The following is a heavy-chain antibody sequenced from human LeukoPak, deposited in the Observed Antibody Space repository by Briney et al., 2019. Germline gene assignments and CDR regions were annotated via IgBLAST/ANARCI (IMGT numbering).Heavy chain of an antibody. Sequence: GGSLRLSCAASGFTFSSYTMNWVRQAPGKGLEWVSSISSSSSYIYYTDSVKGRFTISRDNAKNSLFLQMNSLRAEDTAVYYCARYLGIQCYMDVWGKGTTVTVSS. CDR3: ARYLGIQCYMDV. J-gene: IGHJ6*03. CDR1: GFTFSSYT. CDR2: ISSSSSYI. V-gene: IGHV3-21*01. D-gene: IGHD5-18*01.